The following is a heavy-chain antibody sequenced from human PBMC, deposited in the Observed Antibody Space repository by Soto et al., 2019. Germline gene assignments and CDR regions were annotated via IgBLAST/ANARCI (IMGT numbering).Heavy chain of an antibody. V-gene: IGHV1-18*01. Sequence: GASVKVSCKASGYTFTTYGISWMRQAPGQGLEWMAWISAYNGDTKSAQKFQDRVTLTTDTSTSTAYLELRSLTPDDTAVYYCARDRSHYDSKDSWGQGTLVTSPQ. CDR2: ISAYNGDT. CDR3: ARDRSHYDSKDS. CDR1: GYTFTTYG. D-gene: IGHD3-22*01. J-gene: IGHJ5*01.